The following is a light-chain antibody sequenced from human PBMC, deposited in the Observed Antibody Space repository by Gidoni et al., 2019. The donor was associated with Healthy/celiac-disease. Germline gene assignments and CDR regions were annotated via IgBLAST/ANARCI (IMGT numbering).Light chain of an antibody. CDR1: QSLVHLDGHTY. V-gene: IGKV2-30*02. CDR2: KVA. J-gene: IGKJ1*01. Sequence: VLMTQSPLSLPVTLGQPASISCRSSQSLVHLDGHTYFDWLQQRPGQSPTCLIYKVANRDSWVPDRFRGSGSGTDFTLKTSRGEAEEVGVYYCRKGTHWPTFGQGTKVEIK. CDR3: RKGTHWPT.